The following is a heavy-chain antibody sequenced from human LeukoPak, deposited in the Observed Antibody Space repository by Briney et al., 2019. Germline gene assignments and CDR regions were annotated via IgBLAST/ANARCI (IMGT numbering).Heavy chain of an antibody. CDR2: ISWNSGSI. V-gene: IGHV3-9*01. D-gene: IGHD3-22*01. CDR3: AKDDYYDSSGYWSL. J-gene: IGHJ4*02. Sequence: GGSLRLSCAASGFTFDDYAMHWVRQAPGKGLEWVSGISWNSGSIGYADSVKGRFTISRDNAKNSLYPQMNSLRAEDTALYYCAKDDYYDSSGYWSLWGQGTLVTVSS. CDR1: GFTFDDYA.